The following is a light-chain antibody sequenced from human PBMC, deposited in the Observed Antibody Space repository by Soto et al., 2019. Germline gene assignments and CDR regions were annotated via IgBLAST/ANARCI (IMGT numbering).Light chain of an antibody. CDR3: QQYDSSPRT. CDR1: QSVSTRS. Sequence: EIVLTQSPGTLSLSPGERATLSCRASQSVSTRSLAWYQQKPGQAPRLLISGASSRAADIPDRFSGSGSGTDFTLTITRLEPDDFAVYYCQQYDSSPRTFGQGTNVE. J-gene: IGKJ1*01. V-gene: IGKV3-20*01. CDR2: GAS.